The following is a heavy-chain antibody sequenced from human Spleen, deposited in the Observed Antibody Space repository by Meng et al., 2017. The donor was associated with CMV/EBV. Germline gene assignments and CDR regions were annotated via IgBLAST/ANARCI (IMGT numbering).Heavy chain of an antibody. CDR3: VREGGSESYDY. CDR1: GGSFSGYY. D-gene: IGHD3-10*01. V-gene: IGHV4-34*01. Sequence: SETLSLTCAVYGGSFSGYYWSWIRQPPGKGLEWIGEINHSGSTNYNPSLKSRVTISVDTSKNQFSLKLSSVTAADAAVYYCVREGGSESYDYWGQGTLVTVSS. CDR2: INHSGST. J-gene: IGHJ4*02.